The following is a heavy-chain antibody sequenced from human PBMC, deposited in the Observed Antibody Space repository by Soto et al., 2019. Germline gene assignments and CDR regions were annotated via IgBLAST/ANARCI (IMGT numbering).Heavy chain of an antibody. Sequence: VKVSCKASGYTFTSYGISWVRQAPGQGLEWMGWISAYNGNTNYAQKLQGRVTMTTDTSTSTAYMELRSLRSDDTAVYYCARDPYDCSSTSCYVEWFDPWGQGTLVTVSS. V-gene: IGHV1-18*01. CDR1: GYTFTSYG. D-gene: IGHD2-2*01. CDR2: ISAYNGNT. J-gene: IGHJ5*02. CDR3: ARDPYDCSSTSCYVEWFDP.